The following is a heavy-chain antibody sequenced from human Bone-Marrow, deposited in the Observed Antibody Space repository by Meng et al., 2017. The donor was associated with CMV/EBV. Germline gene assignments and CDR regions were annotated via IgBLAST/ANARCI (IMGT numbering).Heavy chain of an antibody. Sequence: SETLSLTCAVYGGSFSGYYWSWIRQPPGKGLEWIGEINHSGSTNYNPSLKSRVTISEDTSKNQFSLKLSSVTAADTAVYYCARGHTIFGVLKFDYWGQGTLVTVSS. V-gene: IGHV4-34*01. J-gene: IGHJ4*02. CDR3: ARGHTIFGVLKFDY. CDR2: INHSGST. D-gene: IGHD3-3*01. CDR1: GGSFSGYY.